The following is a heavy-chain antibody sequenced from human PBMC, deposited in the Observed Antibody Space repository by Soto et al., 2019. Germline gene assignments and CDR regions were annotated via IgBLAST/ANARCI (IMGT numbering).Heavy chain of an antibody. Sequence: GRSLRLSCTASGLTFSAEPMRWFRQAPGKGLEWVGFIRNRAYGGTTEYAASVKGRFTISRDDSRSIAYLQLNSLKTEDTSVYYCTRGTSRYYDSSGYYWGQGT. CDR3: TRGTSRYYDSSGYY. D-gene: IGHD3-22*01. V-gene: IGHV3-49*03. CDR2: IRNRAYGGTT. CDR1: GLTFSAEP. J-gene: IGHJ4*02.